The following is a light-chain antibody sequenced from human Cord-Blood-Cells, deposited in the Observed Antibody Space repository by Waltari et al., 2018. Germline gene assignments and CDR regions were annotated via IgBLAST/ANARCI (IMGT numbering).Light chain of an antibody. V-gene: IGKV3-15*01. J-gene: IGKJ5*01. CDR2: GAS. CDR3: QQYNNWHT. CDR1: QSVSSN. Sequence: IVMTQPPATLSVSPGETATLSCRANQSVSSNLAWYQQKPGQAHRPLIYGASTRATGSPARFSGSRSGTEFTLTISSLQSEDFAVYYCQQYNNWHTFGQGTRLEIK.